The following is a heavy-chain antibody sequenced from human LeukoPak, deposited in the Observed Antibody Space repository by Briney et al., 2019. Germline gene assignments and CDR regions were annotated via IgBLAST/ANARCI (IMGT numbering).Heavy chain of an antibody. D-gene: IGHD5-24*01. CDR3: ARDRGDGYKIPFWYFDY. CDR2: ISSSSSTI. V-gene: IGHV3-48*01. J-gene: IGHJ4*02. Sequence: PGGSLRLSCAASGFTFDDYAMHWVRQAPGKGLEWVSYISSSSSTIYYADSVKGRFTISRDNAKNSLYLQMNSLRAEDTAVYYCARDRGDGYKIPFWYFDYWGQGTLVTVSS. CDR1: GFTFDDYA.